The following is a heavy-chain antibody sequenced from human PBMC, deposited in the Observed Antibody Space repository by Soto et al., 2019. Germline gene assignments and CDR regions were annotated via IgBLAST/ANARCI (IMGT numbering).Heavy chain of an antibody. CDR3: PRTALGCFVT. CDR1: GFTFSDYY. J-gene: IGHJ5*02. D-gene: IGHD7-27*01. Sequence: PGGSLRLSCVASGFTFSDYYMDWVRQAPGKGLEWVARVKHRPKDFGTEYAASVTGRFIISRDDSQKSLFLQMKSLKAEDTAISYCPRTALGCFVTWGQGTLVTVSS. V-gene: IGHV3-72*01. CDR2: VKHRPKDFGT.